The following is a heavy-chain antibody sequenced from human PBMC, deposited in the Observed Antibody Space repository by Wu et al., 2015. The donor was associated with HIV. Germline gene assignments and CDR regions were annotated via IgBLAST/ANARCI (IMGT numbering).Heavy chain of an antibody. CDR3: ARDQTTDTVTNYYYYGMDV. CDR2: IIPIFGTA. CDR1: GGTFSSYA. J-gene: IGHJ6*02. V-gene: IGHV1-69*05. Sequence: QVQLVQSGAEVKKPGSSVKVSCKASGGTFSSYAISWVRQAPGQGLEWMGGIIPIFGTANYAQKFQGRVTITTDESTSTAYMELSSLRSEDTAVYYCARDQTTDTVTNYYYYGMDVWGPRDHGHRLL. D-gene: IGHD4-17*01.